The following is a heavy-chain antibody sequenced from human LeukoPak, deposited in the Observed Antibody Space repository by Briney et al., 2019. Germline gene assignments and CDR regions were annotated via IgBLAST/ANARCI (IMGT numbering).Heavy chain of an antibody. CDR2: IKQDGGEK. CDR3: ARDGRPLDY. V-gene: IGHV3-7*03. J-gene: IGHJ4*02. CDR1: GTTFSRYW. Sequence: GSLRLSCVDSGTTFSRYWMSWVRQAPGKGLEWVANIKQDGGEKYYVDSVKGRFTISRDNAKNSLYLQTNSLRVEDTAVYYCARDGRPLDYWGQGTLVTVSS.